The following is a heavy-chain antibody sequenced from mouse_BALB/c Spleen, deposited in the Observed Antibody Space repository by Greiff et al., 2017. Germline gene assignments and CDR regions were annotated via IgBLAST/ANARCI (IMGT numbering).Heavy chain of an antibody. CDR3: ARRLITTAGYAMDY. Sequence: DVHLVESGGGLVKPGGSLKLSCAASGFTFSSYAMSWVRQSPEKRLEWVAEISSGGSYTYYPDTVTGRFTISRDNAKNTLYLEMSSLRSEDTAMYYCARRLITTAGYAMDYWGQGTSVTVSS. CDR1: GFTFSSYA. D-gene: IGHD1-2*01. J-gene: IGHJ4*01. V-gene: IGHV5-9-4*01. CDR2: ISSGGSYT.